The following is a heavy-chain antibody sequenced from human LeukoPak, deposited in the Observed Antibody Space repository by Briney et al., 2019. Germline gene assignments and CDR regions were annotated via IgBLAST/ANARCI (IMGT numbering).Heavy chain of an antibody. Sequence: GRSLRLSCAASGFTFDDYAMHWVRQAPGKGLEWVSGISWNSGSIGYADSVKGRFTISRDNAKNSLYLQMNSLRAEDTALYYCAKDPNYDFWGGYYNGGFDYWGQGTLVTVSS. CDR2: ISWNSGSI. CDR3: AKDPNYDFWGGYYNGGFDY. CDR1: GFTFDDYA. J-gene: IGHJ4*02. D-gene: IGHD3-3*01. V-gene: IGHV3-9*01.